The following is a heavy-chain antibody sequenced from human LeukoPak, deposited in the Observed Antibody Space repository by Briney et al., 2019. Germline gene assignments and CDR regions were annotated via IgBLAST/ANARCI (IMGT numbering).Heavy chain of an antibody. Sequence: PSETLSLTCTASGASITSFYYNWIRQSAGKGLEWIGRIHTNGGTDYRPSLNSRVTMSVDTSKKQISLKLTSVTAADTAVYFCSRGGGYGDYWGQGILVTVSS. V-gene: IGHV4-4*07. CDR3: SRGGGYGDY. CDR1: GASITSFY. CDR2: IHTNGGT. J-gene: IGHJ4*02. D-gene: IGHD5-12*01.